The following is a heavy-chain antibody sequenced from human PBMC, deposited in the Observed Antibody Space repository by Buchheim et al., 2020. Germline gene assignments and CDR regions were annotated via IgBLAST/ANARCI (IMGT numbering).Heavy chain of an antibody. CDR1: GGTFSSYA. J-gene: IGHJ6*02. D-gene: IGHD6-6*01. CDR2: IIPILGIA. Sequence: QVQLVQSGAEVKKPGSSVKVSCKASGGTFSSYAISWVRQAPGQGLEWMGRIIPILGIANYAQKFQGRVTITADKSTSTAYMELSSLRSEDTAVYYCASRWFRQLVHLPDDYYYYGMDVWGQGTT. V-gene: IGHV1-69*04. CDR3: ASRWFRQLVHLPDDYYYYGMDV.